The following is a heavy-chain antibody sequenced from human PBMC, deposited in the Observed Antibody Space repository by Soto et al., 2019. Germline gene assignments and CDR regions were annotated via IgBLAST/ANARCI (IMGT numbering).Heavy chain of an antibody. J-gene: IGHJ4*02. CDR2: IYYSGST. D-gene: IGHD6-13*01. V-gene: IGHV4-39*07. Sequence: SETLSLTCTVSGGSITSSSYYWGWIRQPPGKGLEWIGSIYYSGSTNYNPSLKSRVTISVDTSKNQFSLKLSSVTAADTAVYYCARLFSAAGPFDYWGQGTLVTVSS. CDR1: GGSITSSSYY. CDR3: ARLFSAAGPFDY.